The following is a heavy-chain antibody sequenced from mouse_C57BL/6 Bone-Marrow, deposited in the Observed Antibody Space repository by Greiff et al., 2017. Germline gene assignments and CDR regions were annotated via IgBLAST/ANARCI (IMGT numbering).Heavy chain of an antibody. CDR1: GYTFTSSW. CDR2: IYPGSGST. J-gene: IGHJ1*03. CDR3: ARPYYSNYWYFDV. V-gene: IGHV1-55*01. Sequence: QVHLKQPGAELVKPGASVKMSCRASGYTFTSSWIPWLKQRPGQGLEWIGDIYPGSGSTNYNEKFKSKATLTVDTSSSTAYMQLSSLTSEDSAVYYCARPYYSNYWYFDVWGTGTTVTVSS. D-gene: IGHD2-5*01.